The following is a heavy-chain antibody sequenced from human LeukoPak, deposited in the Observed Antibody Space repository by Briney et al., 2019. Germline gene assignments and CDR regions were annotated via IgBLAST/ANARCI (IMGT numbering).Heavy chain of an antibody. CDR2: ISTSGNT. Sequence: SQTLSLTCTVSGGSISSGTYYWSWIRQPAGKGLEWIGRISTSGNTNYNPSLKSRVNIAVDTSKNQFSLNLSSVTAADTAVYYCARGAAVAFDYWGQGTLVTVSS. V-gene: IGHV4-61*02. J-gene: IGHJ4*02. CDR1: GGSISSGTYY. D-gene: IGHD6-19*01. CDR3: ARGAAVAFDY.